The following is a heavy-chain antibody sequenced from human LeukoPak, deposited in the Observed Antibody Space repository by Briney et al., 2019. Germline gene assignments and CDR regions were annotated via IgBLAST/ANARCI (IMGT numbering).Heavy chain of an antibody. J-gene: IGHJ6*02. CDR3: ARDSGYCSGDSCYDYYGMDV. D-gene: IGHD2-15*01. V-gene: IGHV1-69*05. CDR1: GYTFTSYG. CDR2: IIPIFGTA. Sequence: SVKVSCKASGYTFTSYGISWVRQAPGQGLEWMGGIIPIFGTANYAQKFQGRVTITTDESTSTAYMELSSLRSEDTAVYYCARDSGYCSGDSCYDYYGMDVWGQGTTVTVSS.